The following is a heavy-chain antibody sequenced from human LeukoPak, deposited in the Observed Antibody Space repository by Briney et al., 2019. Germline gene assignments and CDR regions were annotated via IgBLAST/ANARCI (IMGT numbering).Heavy chain of an antibody. J-gene: IGHJ3*02. CDR3: AVITIFGVVTTDAFDI. CDR2: IIPIFGTA. Sequence: SVKVSCKASGYIFTDYYMHWVRQAPGQGLEWMGGIIPIFGTANYAQKFQGRVTITTDESTSTAYMELSSLRSEDTAVYYCAVITIFGVVTTDAFDIWGQGTMVTVSS. V-gene: IGHV1-69*05. CDR1: GYIFTDYY. D-gene: IGHD3-3*01.